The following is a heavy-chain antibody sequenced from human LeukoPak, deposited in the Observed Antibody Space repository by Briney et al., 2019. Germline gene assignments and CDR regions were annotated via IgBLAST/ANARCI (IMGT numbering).Heavy chain of an antibody. Sequence: SETLSLTCTVSGGSISSYYWSWIRQPPGKGLEWIGYIYYSGSTNYNPSLKSRVTISVDTSKNQFSLNLSSVTAADTAVYYCARDGGYSGYDFGYWGQGTLVTVSS. CDR2: IYYSGST. D-gene: IGHD5-12*01. V-gene: IGHV4-59*01. CDR3: ARDGGYSGYDFGY. CDR1: GGSISSYY. J-gene: IGHJ4*02.